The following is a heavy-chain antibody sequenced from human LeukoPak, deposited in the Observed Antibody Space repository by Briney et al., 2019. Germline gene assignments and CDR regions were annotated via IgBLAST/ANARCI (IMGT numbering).Heavy chain of an antibody. V-gene: IGHV3-7*01. J-gene: IGHJ4*02. CDR1: GLTFSSYW. Sequence: GGSLRLSCAASGLTFSSYWMSWVRQAPGKGLEWVADINQDGSQEYYVDSVKGRFIISRDNAKNSLFLQMNSLRAEDTAVYYCAALWEGGYWGQGTLVTVSS. CDR2: INQDGSQE. CDR3: AALWEGGY. D-gene: IGHD3-16*01.